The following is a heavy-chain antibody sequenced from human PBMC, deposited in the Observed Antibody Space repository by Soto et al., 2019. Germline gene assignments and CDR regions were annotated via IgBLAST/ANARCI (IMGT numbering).Heavy chain of an antibody. D-gene: IGHD2-15*01. CDR1: GFTFDDYT. Sequence: PGGSLRLSCAASGFTFDDYTMHWVRQAPGKGLEWVSLISWDGGSTYYADSVKGRFTISRDNSKNSLYLQMNSLRTEDTALYYCAKDISYCSGGSCSARISYGMDVWGQGTTVTVSS. CDR2: ISWDGGST. J-gene: IGHJ6*02. CDR3: AKDISYCSGGSCSARISYGMDV. V-gene: IGHV3-43*01.